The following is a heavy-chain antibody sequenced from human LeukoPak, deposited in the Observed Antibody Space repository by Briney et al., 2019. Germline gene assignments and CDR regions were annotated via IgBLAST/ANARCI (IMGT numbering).Heavy chain of an antibody. J-gene: IGHJ5*02. CDR2: INHSGST. V-gene: IGHV4-34*01. D-gene: IGHD1-26*01. CDR3: ARGRVVGVPPGWFDP. Sequence: SETLSLTCAVYGGSFSGYYWSWIRQPPGKGLEWIGEINHSGSTDYNPSVKSRVLVSVDTSKKYFSLKLSSVTAADTAVYYCARGRVVGVPPGWFDPWGQGTLVTVSS. CDR1: GGSFSGYY.